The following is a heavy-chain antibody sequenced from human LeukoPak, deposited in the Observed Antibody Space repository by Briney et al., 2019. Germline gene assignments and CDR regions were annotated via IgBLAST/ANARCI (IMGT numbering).Heavy chain of an antibody. Sequence: GGSLRLSCAASGFTVSSNSMNWVRQAPGKGLQWVSVIYSGGSTYYADSVKGRFTISRDNAKNSLYLQMNSLRAEDTAVYYCARLAGTAGRYFFYYWGQGALVTVSS. D-gene: IGHD3-9*01. J-gene: IGHJ4*02. CDR3: ARLAGTAGRYFFYY. CDR1: GFTVSSNS. V-gene: IGHV3-53*01. CDR2: IYSGGST.